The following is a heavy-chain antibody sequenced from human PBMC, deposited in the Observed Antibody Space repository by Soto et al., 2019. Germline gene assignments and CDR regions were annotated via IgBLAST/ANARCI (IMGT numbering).Heavy chain of an antibody. D-gene: IGHD2-2*01. CDR2: IYYSGST. CDR1: GGSISSYY. Sequence: AETLSLTCTVSGGSISSYYWSWIRQPPGKGLEWIGYIYYSGSTNYNPSLKSRVTISVDTSKNQFSLKLSSVTAADTAVYYCARVVRDIVVVPAATYGGYYYYGMDVWGQGTTVTVSS. CDR3: ARVVRDIVVVPAATYGGYYYYGMDV. V-gene: IGHV4-59*01. J-gene: IGHJ6*02.